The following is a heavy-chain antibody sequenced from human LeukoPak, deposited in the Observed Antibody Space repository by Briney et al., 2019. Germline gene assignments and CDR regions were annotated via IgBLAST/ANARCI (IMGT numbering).Heavy chain of an antibody. Sequence: ASVKVSCRASGYTFTSYDINWVRQATGQGLEWMGWMNPNSGNTGYAQKFQGRVTMTRNTSISTAYMELSSLRSEDTAVYYCARAPMGWLIHFDYWGQGTLVTVSS. D-gene: IGHD3-3*01. V-gene: IGHV1-8*01. CDR1: GYTFTSYD. CDR3: ARAPMGWLIHFDY. J-gene: IGHJ4*02. CDR2: MNPNSGNT.